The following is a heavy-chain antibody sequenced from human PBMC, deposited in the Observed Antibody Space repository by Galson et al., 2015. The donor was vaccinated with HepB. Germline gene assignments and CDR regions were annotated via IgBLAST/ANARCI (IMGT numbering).Heavy chain of an antibody. Sequence: SLRLSCAASGFTFSTYAMTWVRQAPGKGLEWVSAISGSGGRTYYADSVKGRFTISRDNSKNTVYLQMNSLRAGDTAIFYCAKVEEAVGIYYFDSWGQGTLVTVSS. CDR1: GFTFSTYA. J-gene: IGHJ4*02. CDR3: AKVEEAVGIYYFDS. V-gene: IGHV3-23*01. D-gene: IGHD6-19*01. CDR2: ISGSGGRT.